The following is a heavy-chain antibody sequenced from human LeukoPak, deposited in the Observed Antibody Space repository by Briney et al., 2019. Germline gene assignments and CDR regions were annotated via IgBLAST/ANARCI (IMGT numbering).Heavy chain of an antibody. J-gene: IGHJ1*01. CDR3: ARELHPHCSSNSCYPEH. CDR2: INSSTRRI. CDR1: GFNFSSYS. D-gene: IGHD2-2*01. V-gene: IGHV3-48*02. Sequence: GGSLRLSCAASGFNFSSYSLNWVRQAPGKGLEWVSYINSSTRRIYYAHSLKGRVTISRDSAKNSLYLQMDSLRDEDTAMYSCARELHPHCSSNSCYPEHWGQGTLVTVAS.